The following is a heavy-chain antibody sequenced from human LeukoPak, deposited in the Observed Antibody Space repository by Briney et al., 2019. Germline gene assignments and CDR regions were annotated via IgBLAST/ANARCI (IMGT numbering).Heavy chain of an antibody. V-gene: IGHV1-2*02. Sequence: ASVKVSCKASGYTFTGYYMHWVRQAPGQGLEWMGWINPNSGGTNYAQKFQGRVTMTGDTSLRTASMDLPHLRSDDTAVYYCARDQAALAARTFDYWGQGPLVTVSS. CDR2: INPNSGGT. CDR3: ARDQAALAARTFDY. D-gene: IGHD6-6*01. CDR1: GYTFTGYY. J-gene: IGHJ4*02.